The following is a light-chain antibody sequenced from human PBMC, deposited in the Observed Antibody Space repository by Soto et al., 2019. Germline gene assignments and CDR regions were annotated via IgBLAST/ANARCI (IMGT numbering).Light chain of an antibody. J-gene: IGKJ1*01. CDR1: QRISTN. CDR3: QHYNNWPAWT. Sequence: IVLTQSPGTLSLSPGESATLSCRASQRISTNLAWYQHKRGQAPRLLIYGASTRATGIPARFSGSGSETEFTLTITSLQSEDLAVYYCQHYNNWPAWTVGQGTKVDIK. V-gene: IGKV3D-15*01. CDR2: GAS.